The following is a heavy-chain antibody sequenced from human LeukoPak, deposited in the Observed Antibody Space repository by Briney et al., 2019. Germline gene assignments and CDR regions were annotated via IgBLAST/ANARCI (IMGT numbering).Heavy chain of an antibody. CDR1: GFTFSSYS. Sequence: GGSLRLSCAASGFTFSSYSMSWVRQAPGKGLEWVSVISGSGGATFYADSVKGRFTISRDNSENTLYLQMNSLRVEDTAVYFCVRVGRSGTSFLFDYWGQGTLVTVSS. D-gene: IGHD1-26*01. CDR3: VRVGRSGTSFLFDY. CDR2: ISGSGGAT. V-gene: IGHV3-23*01. J-gene: IGHJ4*02.